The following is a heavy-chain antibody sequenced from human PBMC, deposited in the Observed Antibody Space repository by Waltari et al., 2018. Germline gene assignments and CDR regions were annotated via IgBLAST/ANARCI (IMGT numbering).Heavy chain of an antibody. CDR2: IDPSDSDT. Sequence: EVQLVQSGAEVKRPGESLKISCKTSGSSFTSYWIRWVRQMPGKGLEWMGAIDPSDSDTRYSPSFQGQVTISADKSISTAYLQWSSLKASDSATYYCAKEGGSGYYRFDYWGQGVLVTVSS. J-gene: IGHJ4*02. CDR3: AKEGGSGYYRFDY. CDR1: GSSFTSYW. D-gene: IGHD3-22*01. V-gene: IGHV5-51*01.